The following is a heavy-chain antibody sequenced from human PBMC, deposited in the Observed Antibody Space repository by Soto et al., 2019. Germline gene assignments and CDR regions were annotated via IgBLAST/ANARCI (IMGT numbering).Heavy chain of an antibody. CDR3: VRDGYYDILTGYPLSDDALDI. CDR1: GFTFSSYA. J-gene: IGHJ3*02. D-gene: IGHD3-9*01. V-gene: IGHV3-30-3*01. Sequence: GGSLRLSCAASGFTFSSYAMHWVRQAPGKGLEWVAVISYDGSNKYCADSVKGRFTISRDNSKNTLYLQMNSLRAEDTAVYYCVRDGYYDILTGYPLSDDALDIWGQGTMVTVSS. CDR2: ISYDGSNK.